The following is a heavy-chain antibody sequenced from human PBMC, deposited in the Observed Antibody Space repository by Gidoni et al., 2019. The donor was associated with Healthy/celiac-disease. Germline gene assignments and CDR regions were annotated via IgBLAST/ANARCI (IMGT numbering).Heavy chain of an antibody. Sequence: QRQRQESRPALLKPPQTLSLTCALSVGAITGSSYYWGWIRQPPGKGLEWIGSIYYSGSTYYNPSLKSRVTISVDTSKNQFSLKLSSVTAADTAVYYCARLREEPTTNYFDYWGQGTLVTVSS. J-gene: IGHJ4*02. D-gene: IGHD4-17*01. CDR2: IYYSGST. V-gene: IGHV4-39*01. CDR1: VGAITGSSYY. CDR3: ARLREEPTTNYFDY.